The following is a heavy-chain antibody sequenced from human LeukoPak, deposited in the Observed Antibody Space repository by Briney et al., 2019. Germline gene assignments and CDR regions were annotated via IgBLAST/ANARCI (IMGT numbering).Heavy chain of an antibody. CDR3: ARGTPYNP. V-gene: IGHV4-39*07. D-gene: IGHD4-11*01. Sequence: SETLSLTCTVSGASIDSGRYYWGWIRQPPGKGLEWIGSIHYSGTTYYNPSLKSRVTISIDTSNNQFSLKLSSATAADTAVYYCARGTPYNPWGQGTLVTVSS. CDR1: GASIDSGRYY. CDR2: IHYSGTT. J-gene: IGHJ5*02.